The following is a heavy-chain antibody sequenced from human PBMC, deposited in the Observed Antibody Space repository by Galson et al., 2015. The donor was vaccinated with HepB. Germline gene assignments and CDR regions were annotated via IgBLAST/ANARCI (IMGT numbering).Heavy chain of an antibody. CDR1: GFSFSSYD. CDR3: AKDSRYISGWYTGRGGLDF. CDR2: LSYDGRTT. Sequence: SLRLSCAASGFSFSSYDMHWVRQAPVNGLEWVAILSYDGRTTYSADSVKGRFTVSRDNSKNTLYLQLNSLRPEDTAVYYCAKDSRYISGWYTGRGGLDFWGQGTLVTVSS. J-gene: IGHJ4*02. D-gene: IGHD6-19*01. V-gene: IGHV3-30*18.